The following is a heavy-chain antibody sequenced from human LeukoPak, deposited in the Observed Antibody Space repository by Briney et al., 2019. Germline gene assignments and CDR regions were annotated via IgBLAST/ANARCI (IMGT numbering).Heavy chain of an antibody. CDR2: IHSDASSR. Sequence: GGSLRLSCAASGFSFSTSWMHWVRQAPGKGLVWVSRIHSDASSRIYADSVKGRFTISRDNAKNTLYLQMNSLRAEDTAVYYCAELGITMIGGVWGKGTTVTTSS. J-gene: IGHJ6*04. CDR1: GFSFSTSW. V-gene: IGHV3-74*01. CDR3: AELGITMIGGV. D-gene: IGHD3-10*02.